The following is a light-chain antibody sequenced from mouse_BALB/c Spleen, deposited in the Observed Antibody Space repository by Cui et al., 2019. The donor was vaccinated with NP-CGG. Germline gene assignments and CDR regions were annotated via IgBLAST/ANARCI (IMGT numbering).Light chain of an antibody. Sequence: QAVVPEESALTTSPGETVTFTCRSSTGAVTTSNYANWVQEKPDHLSTGLIGGTNNRAPGVPARFSGSLIGDKAALTITGAQTEDEAIYFCALWYSNHWVFGGGTKLTVL. CDR2: GTN. CDR1: TGAVTTSNY. V-gene: IGLV1*01. CDR3: ALWYSNHWV. J-gene: IGLJ1*01.